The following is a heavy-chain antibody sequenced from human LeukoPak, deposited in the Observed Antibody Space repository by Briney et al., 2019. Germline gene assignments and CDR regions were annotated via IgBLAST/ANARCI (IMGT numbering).Heavy chain of an antibody. CDR1: GFTFSDYS. D-gene: IGHD3-9*01. CDR3: ASALNKYYDTLTAYRY. Sequence: GGSLRLSCAASGFTFSDYSMSWIRQAPGKGLECVSHITSSGSSTDYGDSVKGRFTISRDNAKNSLFLEMNSLRVEDTAVYYCASALNKYYDTLTAYRYWGQGTRVTVSS. CDR2: ITSSGSST. V-gene: IGHV3-11*04. J-gene: IGHJ4*02.